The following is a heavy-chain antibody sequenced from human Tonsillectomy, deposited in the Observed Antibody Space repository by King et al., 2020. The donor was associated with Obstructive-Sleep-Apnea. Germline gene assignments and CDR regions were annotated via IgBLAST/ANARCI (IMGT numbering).Heavy chain of an antibody. CDR2: IYHSGST. V-gene: IGHV4-4*02. CDR1: GGSIGSNNW. J-gene: IGHJ6*02. D-gene: IGHD3-22*01. Sequence: VQLQESGPGLVKPSGTLSLTCAVSGGSIGSNNWWSWVRQPPGKGLEWIGEIYHSGSTNYNPSLKSRVTISVDKSKNQFSLKLSSVTAADTAVYYCARAIDYYYYGMDVWGQGTTVTVSS. CDR3: ARAIDYYYYGMDV.